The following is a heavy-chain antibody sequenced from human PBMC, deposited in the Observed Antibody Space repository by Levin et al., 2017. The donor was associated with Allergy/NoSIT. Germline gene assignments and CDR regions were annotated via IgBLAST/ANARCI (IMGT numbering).Heavy chain of an antibody. Sequence: RAGGSLRLSCAASGFTFSSYSMNWVRQAPGKGLEWVSSISSSSSYIYYADSVKGRFTISRDNAKNSLYLQMNSLRAEDTAVYYCAPPSWEVGAITDFDYWGQGTLVTVSS. CDR1: GFTFSSYS. CDR3: APPSWEVGAITDFDY. J-gene: IGHJ4*02. V-gene: IGHV3-21*01. CDR2: ISSSSSYI. D-gene: IGHD1-26*01.